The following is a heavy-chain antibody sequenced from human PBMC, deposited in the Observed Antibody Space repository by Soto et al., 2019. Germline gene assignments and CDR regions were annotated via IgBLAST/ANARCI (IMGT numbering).Heavy chain of an antibody. CDR2: IYYSGRT. V-gene: IGHV4-31*03. J-gene: IGHJ5*02. Sequence: ASETLSLTCTVSGGSISSGGYSWNWIRQHPGKGLEWIGYIYYSGRTYQNQSLKSRVNISVDTSKNQFSLMLSSATAADTAVYYCARLTYYYGSGSYYSWFDPWGQGTLVTVSS. D-gene: IGHD3-10*01. CDR1: GGSISSGGYS. CDR3: ARLTYYYGSGSYYSWFDP.